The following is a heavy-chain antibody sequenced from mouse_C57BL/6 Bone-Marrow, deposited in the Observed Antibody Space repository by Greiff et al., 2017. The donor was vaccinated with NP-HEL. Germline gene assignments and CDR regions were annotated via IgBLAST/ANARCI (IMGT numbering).Heavy chain of an antibody. CDR2: IYPGGGYA. J-gene: IGHJ3*01. D-gene: IGHD2-3*01. CDR1: GYTFTNYW. CDR3: ARKDGYYGSLAY. V-gene: IGHV1-63*01. Sequence: QVQLQQSGAELVRPGTSVKMSCTASGYTFTNYWIGWAKQRPGHGLEWIGDIYPGGGYAYYNEMFKGKATLTTDKSSSTAYMQFSSLTSEDSAIYYCARKDGYYGSLAYWGQGTLVTVSA.